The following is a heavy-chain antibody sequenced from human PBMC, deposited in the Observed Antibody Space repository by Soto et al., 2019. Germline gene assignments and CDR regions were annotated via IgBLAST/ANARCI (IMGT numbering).Heavy chain of an antibody. Sequence: QVQLVQSGAEVRQPASSVKVCCKTSGATFSSFAITWVRQTPGQGLEWMGGIVPTVDTSTYVQKFQGRVTITADKFTNTVYMELSSLRFDDTAVYYCVRVVAIPGSPDNWGQGTLVTVSS. CDR3: VRVVAIPGSPDN. CDR2: IVPTVDTS. D-gene: IGHD2-15*01. J-gene: IGHJ4*02. CDR1: GATFSSFA. V-gene: IGHV1-69*06.